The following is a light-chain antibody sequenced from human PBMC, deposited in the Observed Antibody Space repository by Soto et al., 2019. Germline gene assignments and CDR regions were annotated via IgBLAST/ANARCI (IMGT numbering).Light chain of an antibody. J-gene: IGLJ1*01. V-gene: IGLV1-40*01. Sequence: QSVLTQPPSVSDAPRQRVTISCSGSSSNIGNNAVNWYQQLPGKAPKLLIYGNSNRPSGVPDRFSGSNSGTSASLAITGLQAEDEADYYCQSYDSALSALYVFGTGTKLTVL. CDR2: GNS. CDR3: QSYDSALSALYV. CDR1: SSNIGNNA.